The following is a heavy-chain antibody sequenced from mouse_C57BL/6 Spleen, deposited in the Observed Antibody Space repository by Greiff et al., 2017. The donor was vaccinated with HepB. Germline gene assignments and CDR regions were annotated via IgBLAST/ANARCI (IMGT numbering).Heavy chain of an antibody. J-gene: IGHJ1*03. D-gene: IGHD3-2*02. CDR1: GYTFTNYW. V-gene: IGHV1-63*01. Sequence: VHLVESGAELVRPGTSVKMSCKASGYTFTNYWIGWAKQRPGHGLEWIGDIYPGGGYTNYNEKFKGKATLTADKSSSTAYMQVSSLTSEDTAIYYCARRGLSGGSLWYFDVWGTGTTVTVSS. CDR3: ARRGLSGGSLWYFDV. CDR2: IYPGGGYT.